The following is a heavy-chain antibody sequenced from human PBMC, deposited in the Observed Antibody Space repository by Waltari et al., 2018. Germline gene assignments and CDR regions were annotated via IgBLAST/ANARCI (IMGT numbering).Heavy chain of an antibody. CDR2: IYYSGRT. Sequence: QLQLQESGPGLVKPSETLSLTCTVSGGSIGSSSYYWGWIRQPPGKGLAWIGSIYYSGRTYYNPALKSRVTISVDTSKSQFSLKLSSVTAADTAVYYCARHACYDFWSGYTGAFDIWGQGTMVTVSS. V-gene: IGHV4-39*01. CDR1: GGSIGSSSYY. D-gene: IGHD3-3*01. J-gene: IGHJ3*02. CDR3: ARHACYDFWSGYTGAFDI.